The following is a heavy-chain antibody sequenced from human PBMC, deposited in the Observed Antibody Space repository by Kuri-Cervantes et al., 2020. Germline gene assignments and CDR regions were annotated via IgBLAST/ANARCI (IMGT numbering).Heavy chain of an antibody. D-gene: IGHD1-26*01. CDR1: GFTFDDYA. CDR2: VSWNSGSI. V-gene: IGHV3-9*01. CDR3: ARDRGIIVGATSGYFDY. J-gene: IGHJ4*02. Sequence: SLKISCAASGFTFDDYAMHWVRQAPGKGLEWVSGVSWNSGSIGYADSVKGRFTISRDNSKNTLYLQMNSLRAEDTAVYYCARDRGIIVGATSGYFDYWGQGTLVTVSS.